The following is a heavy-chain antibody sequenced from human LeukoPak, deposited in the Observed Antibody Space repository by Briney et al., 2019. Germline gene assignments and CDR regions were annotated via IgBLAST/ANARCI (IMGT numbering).Heavy chain of an antibody. CDR1: GYTFTSYD. Sequence: ASVKVSCKASGYTFTSYDINWVRQATGQGLEWMGWMNPNSGNTGYAQKFQGRVTMTRNTSISTAYMELSSLRSEDTAVYYCARDRTTYYYDSSGYGPFDYWGQGTLVTVSS. V-gene: IGHV1-8*01. CDR3: ARDRTTYYYDSSGYGPFDY. J-gene: IGHJ4*02. D-gene: IGHD3-22*01. CDR2: MNPNSGNT.